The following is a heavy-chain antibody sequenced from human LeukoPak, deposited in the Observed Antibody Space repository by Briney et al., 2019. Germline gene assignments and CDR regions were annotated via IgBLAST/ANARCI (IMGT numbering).Heavy chain of an antibody. CDR3: AKASERRVVAPFDY. V-gene: IGHV3-33*06. Sequence: PGRSLRLSCAASGFTFSSYGMHWVRQAPGKGLEWVAVIWYDGSNKYYADSVKGRFTISRDNSKNTLYLQMNSLRAEDTAVYYCAKASERRVVAPFDYWGQGTLVTVSS. D-gene: IGHD3-3*01. J-gene: IGHJ4*02. CDR2: IWYDGSNK. CDR1: GFTFSSYG.